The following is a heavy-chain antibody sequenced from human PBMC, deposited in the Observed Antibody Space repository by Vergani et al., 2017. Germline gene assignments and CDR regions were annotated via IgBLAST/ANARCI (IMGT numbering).Heavy chain of an antibody. V-gene: IGHV3-23*01. Sequence: EVQLLESGGGLVQPGGSLRLSCEASGFSFPGYAMSWVRQAPGKGLEWVSSVSGSSATPYYADSVKGRFIISRDNSKNTLHLQMNSLRADDTAVYYCTKGCRGFTSYFFDYWGQGTLGTVSS. CDR3: TKGCRGFTSYFFDY. J-gene: IGHJ4*01. CDR1: GFSFPGYA. D-gene: IGHD2-2*01. CDR2: VSGSSATP.